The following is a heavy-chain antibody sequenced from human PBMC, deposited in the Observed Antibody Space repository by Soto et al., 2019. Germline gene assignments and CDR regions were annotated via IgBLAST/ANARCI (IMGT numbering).Heavy chain of an antibody. CDR1: GGSISSGGYY. CDR3: ARDGDSSGYYLFDY. Sequence: QVQLQESGPGLVKPSQTLSLTCTVSGGSISSGGYYWSWIRQHPGKGLEWIGYIYYSGSTYYNPSLKRRVTISVDTSKNQFSLKLSSVTAAATAVYYCARDGDSSGYYLFDYWGQGTLVTVSS. J-gene: IGHJ4*02. D-gene: IGHD3-22*01. V-gene: IGHV4-31*03. CDR2: IYYSGST.